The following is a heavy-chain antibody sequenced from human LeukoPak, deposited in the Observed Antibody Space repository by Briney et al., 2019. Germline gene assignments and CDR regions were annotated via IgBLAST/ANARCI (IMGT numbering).Heavy chain of an antibody. Sequence: PGRSLRLSCAASGFTFSSYAMHWVREAPGKGLEWVAVISYDGSNKYYADSVKGRFTISRDNAKNTLYLQMNSLRAEDTAVYYCAKGGHKEYYDFWSGYYDYYYGMDVWGQGTTVTVSS. V-gene: IGHV3-30*18. J-gene: IGHJ6*02. CDR1: GFTFSSYA. CDR3: AKGGHKEYYDFWSGYYDYYYGMDV. CDR2: ISYDGSNK. D-gene: IGHD3-3*01.